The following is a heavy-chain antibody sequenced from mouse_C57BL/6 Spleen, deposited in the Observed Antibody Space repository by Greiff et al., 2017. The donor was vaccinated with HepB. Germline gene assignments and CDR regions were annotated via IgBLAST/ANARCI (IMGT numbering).Heavy chain of an antibody. CDR1: GYTFTSYW. CDR2: IDPSDSYT. J-gene: IGHJ4*01. Sequence: QVQLQQPGAELVRPGTSVKLSCKASGYTFTSYWMHWVKQRPGQGLEWIGVIDPSDSYTNYNQKFKGKATLTVDTSSSTAYMQLSSLTSEDSAVYYCARDYGSSRLYYAMDYWGQGTSVTVSS. V-gene: IGHV1-59*01. D-gene: IGHD1-1*01. CDR3: ARDYGSSRLYYAMDY.